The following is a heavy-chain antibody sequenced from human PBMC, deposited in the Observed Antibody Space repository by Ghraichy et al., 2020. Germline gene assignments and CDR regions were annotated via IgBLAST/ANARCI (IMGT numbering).Heavy chain of an antibody. J-gene: IGHJ4*02. CDR3: ARGPHYSNPFDY. CDR2: IIPIFGTA. Sequence: SVKVSCKASGGTFSSYAISWVRQAPGQGLEWMGGIIPIFGTANYAQKFQGRVTITADESTSTAYMELSSLRSEDTAVYYCARGPHYSNPFDYWGQGTLVTVSS. D-gene: IGHD4-11*01. CDR1: GGTFSSYA. V-gene: IGHV1-69*13.